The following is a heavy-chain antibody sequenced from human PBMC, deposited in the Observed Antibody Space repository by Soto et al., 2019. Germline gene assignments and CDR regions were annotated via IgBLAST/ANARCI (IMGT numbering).Heavy chain of an antibody. CDR1: GFTFSDYY. V-gene: IGHV3-11*06. J-gene: IGHJ4*02. CDR2: ISSSSSYT. D-gene: IGHD6-13*01. CDR3: APHRAPGIAALFDY. Sequence: PGGSLRLSCAASGFTFSDYYMSWIRQAPGKGLEWVSYISSSSSYTNYADSVKGRFTISRDNAKNSLYLQMNSLRAEDTAVYYCAPHRAPGIAALFDYWGQGTLVTVSS.